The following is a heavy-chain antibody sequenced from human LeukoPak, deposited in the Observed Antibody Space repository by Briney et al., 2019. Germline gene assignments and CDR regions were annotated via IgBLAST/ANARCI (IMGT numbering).Heavy chain of an antibody. J-gene: IGHJ4*02. Sequence: GGSLRLSCTASGFTFGNYWMHWVRQAPGKGLVWVSSINTDGSATSFADSAKGRFTISRHSAQNTVYLQMNSLTVEDTGVYYCTGDALLEYCTGNDCYHTDFWGQGILVTVSS. CDR1: GFTFGNYW. CDR2: INTDGSAT. CDR3: TGDALLEYCTGNDCYHTDF. D-gene: IGHD2-8*02. V-gene: IGHV3-74*01.